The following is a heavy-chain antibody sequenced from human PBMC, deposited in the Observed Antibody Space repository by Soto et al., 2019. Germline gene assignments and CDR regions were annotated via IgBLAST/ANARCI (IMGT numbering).Heavy chain of an antibody. CDR3: ARDPKTAVTRYYYYYGMDV. CDR1: GYTFTSYG. Sequence: GASVKVSCKASGYTFTSYGISWVRQAPGQGLEWMGWISAYSGNTNYAQKLQGRVTMTTDTSTSTAYMELRSLRSDDTAVYYCARDPKTAVTRYYYYYGMDVWGQGTTVTVSS. D-gene: IGHD4-17*01. V-gene: IGHV1-18*01. CDR2: ISAYSGNT. J-gene: IGHJ6*02.